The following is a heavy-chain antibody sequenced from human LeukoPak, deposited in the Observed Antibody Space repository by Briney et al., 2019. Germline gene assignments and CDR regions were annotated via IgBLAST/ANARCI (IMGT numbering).Heavy chain of an antibody. CDR3: ARDRTYDYDSSGHFTDY. V-gene: IGHV3-7*01. CDR1: GFTFSSYW. D-gene: IGHD3-22*01. CDR2: IKQDGSAK. J-gene: IGHJ4*02. Sequence: PGGSLRLSCAASGFTFSSYWMSWVRQAPGKGLEWVANIKQDGSAKYYVDSVKGRFTISRDNAKNSLYLQMNSLRAGDTAVYYCARDRTYDYDSSGHFTDYWGQGTLVTVSS.